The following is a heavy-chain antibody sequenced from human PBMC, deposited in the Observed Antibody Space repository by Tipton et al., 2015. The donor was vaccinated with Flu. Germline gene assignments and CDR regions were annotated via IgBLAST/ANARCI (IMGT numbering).Heavy chain of an antibody. V-gene: IGHV4-39*01. CDR3: ARLSYYDVGLKNFYFDY. CDR1: SGSIRSTNYF. Sequence: PGLVKPSETLSLTCTVSSGSIRSTNYFCAWIRQPPGKRLELIGSIYPSGTTYYNPSLKSRVTISVGTSKRQFSLMLKSVTAADTAVCFCARLSYYDVGLKNFYFDYWGQGALVTVSS. J-gene: IGHJ4*02. CDR2: IYPSGTT. D-gene: IGHD3-10*02.